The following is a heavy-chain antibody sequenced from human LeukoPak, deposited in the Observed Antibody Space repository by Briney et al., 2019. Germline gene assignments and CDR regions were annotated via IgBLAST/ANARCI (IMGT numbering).Heavy chain of an antibody. CDR3: TVEWLRPGLDY. D-gene: IGHD5-12*01. CDR1: GFTFSNAW. J-gene: IGHJ4*02. CDR2: IKSKTDGGTT. Sequence: GGSLRLSCAASGFTFSNAWMSWVRQAPGRGRGGVGRIKSKTDGGTTDYAAPVKGRFTISRDDSKNTLYLQMNSLKTEDTAVYYCTVEWLRPGLDYWGQGTLVTVSS. V-gene: IGHV3-15*01.